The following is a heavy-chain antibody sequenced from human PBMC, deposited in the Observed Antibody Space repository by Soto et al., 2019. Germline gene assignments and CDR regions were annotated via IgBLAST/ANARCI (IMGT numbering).Heavy chain of an antibody. CDR2: IIPLFGTT. J-gene: IGHJ6*02. CDR3: VAELGFGKLSVV. Sequence: QVQVVQSGVEVRRPGSSVKVSCKASGDTFKNCVISWVRQAPGQGLEWMGGIIPLFGTTDFAQRFQGRLKITTDESTTTAYMELSRLRSEDTATYYCVAELGFGKLSVVWGQGTTVIVSS. CDR1: GDTFKNCV. D-gene: IGHD3-10*01. V-gene: IGHV1-69*01.